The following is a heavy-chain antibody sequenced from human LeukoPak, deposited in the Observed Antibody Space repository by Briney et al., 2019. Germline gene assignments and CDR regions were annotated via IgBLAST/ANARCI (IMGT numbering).Heavy chain of an antibody. CDR2: ISGRGSTI. Sequence: GGSLRLSCAASGFTFSSYEMNWVRQAPGKGLEWASYISGRGSTIYYADSVKGRFTISRDNAKNSLYLQMNSLRAEDTAVYYCARARRDGYNPWGQGTLVTVSS. CDR3: ARARRDGYNP. V-gene: IGHV3-48*03. CDR1: GFTFSSYE. J-gene: IGHJ5*02. D-gene: IGHD5-24*01.